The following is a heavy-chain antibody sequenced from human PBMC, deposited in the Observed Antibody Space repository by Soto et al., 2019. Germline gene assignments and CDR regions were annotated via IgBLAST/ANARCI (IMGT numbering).Heavy chain of an antibody. CDR3: ARDKLWFSWYAGNSPGWYFDL. CDR2: INPGHGST. J-gene: IGHJ2*01. D-gene: IGHD6-13*01. CDR1: GYTFSNYF. V-gene: IGHV1-46*01. Sequence: ASVKVSCKTSGYTFSNYFIHWVRQAPGQGPEWVGIINPGHGSTSYAQKFQDRVDMTTDTSTSTVYMDLSSLSAEDTAVYYCARDKLWFSWYAGNSPGWYFDLWGRGTLVTVSS.